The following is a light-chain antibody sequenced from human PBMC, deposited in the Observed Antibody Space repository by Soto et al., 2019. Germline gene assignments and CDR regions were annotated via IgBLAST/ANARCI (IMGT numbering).Light chain of an antibody. J-gene: IGKJ1*01. CDR2: GAS. Sequence: EIVLTQSPGTLSLSPGERATLSCRASQSVSSSYLAWYQQKPGQAPRLLIYGASSRATGIPDRFSGSGSGTDFTLTISRLEPEDLAVYYCQQDGSSALAFGQGTKVEIK. V-gene: IGKV3-20*01. CDR1: QSVSSSY. CDR3: QQDGSSALA.